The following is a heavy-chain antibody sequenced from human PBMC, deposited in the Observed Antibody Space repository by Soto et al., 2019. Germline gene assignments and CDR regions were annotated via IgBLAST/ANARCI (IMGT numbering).Heavy chain of an antibody. CDR2: ISYDGSNK. CDR3: AKEPHMYSSGNGGSKGDY. D-gene: IGHD3-22*01. V-gene: IGHV3-30*18. J-gene: IGHJ4*02. Sequence: QVQLVESGGGVVQPGRSLRLPCAASGFTFSSYGMHWVRQAPGKGLEWVAVISYDGSNKYYADSVKGRFTISRDNSKNTLYLQMNSLRAEDTAVYYCAKEPHMYSSGNGGSKGDYWGQGTLVTVSS. CDR1: GFTFSSYG.